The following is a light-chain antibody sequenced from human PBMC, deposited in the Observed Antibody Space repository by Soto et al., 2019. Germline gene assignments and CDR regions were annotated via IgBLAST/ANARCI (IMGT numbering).Light chain of an antibody. J-gene: IGKJ3*01. CDR3: QQYGNSPAT. CDR1: QSVSSSY. Sequence: EIVLTQSPGTLSLSPWERATLSCRASQSVSSSYLAWYQQKPGQAPRLLIYGASSRATGIPDRFSGSGSGTDFTLTITRLEPEDFAVYSCQQYGNSPATFGPGTKVDIK. V-gene: IGKV3-20*01. CDR2: GAS.